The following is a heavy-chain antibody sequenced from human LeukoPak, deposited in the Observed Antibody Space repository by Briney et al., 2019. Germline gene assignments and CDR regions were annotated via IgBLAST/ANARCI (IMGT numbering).Heavy chain of an antibody. CDR1: GFTFSGYS. D-gene: IGHD1-26*01. Sequence: GGSLRLSCTASGFTFSGYSMNWVRHAPGKGLEWVSSISSRTSYIFYADSMKGRFTISRDNAKNSLYLQMNSLRAEDTAVYHCARVWGVGATLGVFDIWGQGTMVTVSS. CDR3: ARVWGVGATLGVFDI. V-gene: IGHV3-21*01. J-gene: IGHJ3*02. CDR2: ISSRTSYI.